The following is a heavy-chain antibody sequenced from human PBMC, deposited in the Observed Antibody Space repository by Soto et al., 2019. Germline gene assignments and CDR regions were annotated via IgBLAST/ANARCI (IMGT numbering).Heavy chain of an antibody. CDR2: IIPISGTA. J-gene: IGHJ6*02. CDR3: ARSQGSSTSLEIYYYYYYGMAV. D-gene: IGHD2-2*01. V-gene: IGHV1-69*01. CDR1: GGTFSSYA. Sequence: QVQLVQSGAEVKKPGSSVQVSCKASGGTFSSYAISWVRQAPGQGLEWMGGIIPISGTANYAQKFQGRVTITADESTSTAYMELSSLRSEDTAVYYCARSQGSSTSLEIYYYYYYGMAVWGQGTTVTVSS.